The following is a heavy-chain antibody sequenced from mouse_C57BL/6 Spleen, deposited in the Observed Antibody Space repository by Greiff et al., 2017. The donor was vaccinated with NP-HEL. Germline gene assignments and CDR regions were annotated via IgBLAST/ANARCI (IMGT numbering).Heavy chain of an antibody. Sequence: EVQLQESGPGLVKPSQSLSLTCSVTGYSITSGYYWNWIRQFPGNKLEWMGYISYDGSNNYNPSLKNRISITRDTSKNQFFLKLKSVTTEDTATYYCARDYSNFAWFAYWGQGTLVTVSA. CDR2: ISYDGSN. V-gene: IGHV3-6*01. D-gene: IGHD2-5*01. CDR3: ARDYSNFAWFAY. CDR1: GYSITSGYY. J-gene: IGHJ3*01.